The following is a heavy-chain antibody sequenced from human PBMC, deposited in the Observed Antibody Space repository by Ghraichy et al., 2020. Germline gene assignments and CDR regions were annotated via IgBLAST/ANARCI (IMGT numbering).Heavy chain of an antibody. CDR1: GGSISSYY. CDR2: INYSGST. CDR3: ARDMGFGERFDP. J-gene: IGHJ5*02. V-gene: IGHV4-59*01. D-gene: IGHD3-10*01. Sequence: SQTLSLTCTVSGGSISSYYWSWVRQSPGKGLEWIGSINYSGSTNNNPSLKSRVTISVDTSKNQFSLKLTSVTAADTAVYYCARDMGFGERFDPWGQGTLVTVSS.